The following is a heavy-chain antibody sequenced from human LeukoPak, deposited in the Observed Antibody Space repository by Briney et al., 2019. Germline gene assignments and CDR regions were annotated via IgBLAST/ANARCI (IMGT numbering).Heavy chain of an antibody. CDR1: GGSFGGYY. D-gene: IGHD5-18*01. V-gene: IGHV4-34*01. CDR3: ARVGDSYGSFDY. J-gene: IGHJ4*02. Sequence: SETLSLTCAVYGGSFGGYYWSWIRQPPGKGLEWIGEINHSGSTNYNPSLKSRVTISVDTSKNQFSLKLSSVTAADTAVYYCARVGDSYGSFDYWGRGTLVTVSS. CDR2: INHSGST.